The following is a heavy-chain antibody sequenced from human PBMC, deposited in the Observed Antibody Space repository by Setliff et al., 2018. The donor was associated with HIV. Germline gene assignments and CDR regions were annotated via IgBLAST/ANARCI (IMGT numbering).Heavy chain of an antibody. D-gene: IGHD2-8*01. CDR2: ISHSGTT. J-gene: IGHJ5*02. Sequence: SETLSLTCAVYNGSFSGYYWSWVRQPPGKGLEWIGEISHSGTTTYNPSLKSRVAISVDTSENQFSLKLNSVTAADTAVYYCARRGRDGVLIVFATGFDPWGQGTLVTVSS. CDR1: NGSFSGYY. V-gene: IGHV4-34*01. CDR3: ARRGRDGVLIVFATGFDP.